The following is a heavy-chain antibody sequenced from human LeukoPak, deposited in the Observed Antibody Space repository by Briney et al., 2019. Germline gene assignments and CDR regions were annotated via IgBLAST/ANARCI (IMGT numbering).Heavy chain of an antibody. CDR3: AKDPTMIVVVIPDY. CDR1: GFTLSSYA. CDR2: ISGSGGSK. J-gene: IGHJ4*02. Sequence: GGSLRLSCAASGFTLSSYAMSWVRQAPGKGLEWVSAISGSGGSKYYAASVKGRFTISRDNSKNTLYLQMNSLRAEDTAVYYCAKDPTMIVVVIPDYWGQGTLVTVSS. D-gene: IGHD3-22*01. V-gene: IGHV3-23*01.